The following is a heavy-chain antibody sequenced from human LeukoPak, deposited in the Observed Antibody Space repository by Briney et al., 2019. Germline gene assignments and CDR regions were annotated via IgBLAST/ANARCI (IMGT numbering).Heavy chain of an antibody. Sequence: GGSLRLSCAASGFTFSSYAMHWVRQAPGKGLEYVSAISSNGGSTYYANSVKGRFTISRDNSKNTLYLQMGSPRAEDMAVYYCARAESYYYGMDVWGQGTTVTVSS. J-gene: IGHJ6*02. CDR2: ISSNGGST. V-gene: IGHV3-64*01. CDR3: ARAESYYYGMDV. CDR1: GFTFSSYA.